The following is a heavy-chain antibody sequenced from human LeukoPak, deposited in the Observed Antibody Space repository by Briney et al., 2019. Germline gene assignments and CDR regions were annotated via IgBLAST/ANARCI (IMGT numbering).Heavy chain of an antibody. CDR1: SGSISSGVYY. V-gene: IGHV4-61*08. D-gene: IGHD2-2*01. Sequence: SETLSLTCPVSSGSISSGVYYWSWIRQHPGKGLEWIGYIYYSGSTNYNPSLKSRVTISVDTSKNQFSLKLSSVTAADTAVYYCARYIVPADAFDIWGQGTMVTVSS. J-gene: IGHJ3*02. CDR3: ARYIVPADAFDI. CDR2: IYYSGST.